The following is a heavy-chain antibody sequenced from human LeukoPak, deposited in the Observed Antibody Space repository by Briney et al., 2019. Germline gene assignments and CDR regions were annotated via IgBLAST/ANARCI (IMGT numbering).Heavy chain of an antibody. CDR2: INPNSGGT. J-gene: IGHJ4*02. CDR1: GYSFTGYY. V-gene: IGHV1-2*02. CDR3: GRQSSGFFGSDY. Sequence: SVKVSCKASGYSFTGYYMHWVRQAPGQGLEWMGWINPNSGGTNYAQNFQGRVTMTRDPSISTAYMELSRLRSDDTAVYFCGRQSSGFFGSDYWGQGTLVTVSS. D-gene: IGHD3-10*01.